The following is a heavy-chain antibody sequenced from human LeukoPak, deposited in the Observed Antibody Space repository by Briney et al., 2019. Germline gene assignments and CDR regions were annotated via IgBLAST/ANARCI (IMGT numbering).Heavy chain of an antibody. D-gene: IGHD4-11*01. CDR2: IYYSGST. V-gene: IGHV4-39*01. Sequence: SETLSLTCTVSGGPISRSSSYWGWIRQPPGKGLEWIGSIYYSGSTYYNPSLKSQVTISVDTSKNQFSLKRSSVTAADTAVYYCARHEGPNAYGNLDVWGKGTTVTVSS. J-gene: IGHJ6*04. CDR3: ARHEGPNAYGNLDV. CDR1: GGPISRSSSY.